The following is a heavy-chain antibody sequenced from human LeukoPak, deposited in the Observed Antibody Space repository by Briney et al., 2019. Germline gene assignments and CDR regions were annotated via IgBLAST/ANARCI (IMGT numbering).Heavy chain of an antibody. J-gene: IGHJ4*02. CDR3: ARAFHDVSSTSGHKIYYFDS. CDR2: INPNSGGT. D-gene: IGHD2-2*02. CDR1: GYTFTGNY. V-gene: IGHV1-2*06. Sequence: ASVKVSCTASGYTFTGNYMRWVRQAPGQALERMGRINPNSGGTNYAQKFQGSVTLTRDTSISTEYMVVSRLRSVDTAVSYFARAFHDVSSTSGHKIYYFDSCGQGALWTVSS.